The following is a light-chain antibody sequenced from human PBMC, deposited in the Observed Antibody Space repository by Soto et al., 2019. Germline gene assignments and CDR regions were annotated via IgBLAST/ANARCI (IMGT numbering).Light chain of an antibody. V-gene: IGLV1-40*01. CDR2: GNT. CDR3: QSYDDSLSVHYV. CDR1: SSNIGSTYD. Sequence: QSVLTQPPSVSGAPGQRVTISCTGSSSNIGSTYDVQWYQQLPGTAPKLLIHGNTNRPSGVPDRFSGSKSGTSAPLAITGLQADDEADYYCQSYDDSLSVHYVFGTGTQLTVL. J-gene: IGLJ1*01.